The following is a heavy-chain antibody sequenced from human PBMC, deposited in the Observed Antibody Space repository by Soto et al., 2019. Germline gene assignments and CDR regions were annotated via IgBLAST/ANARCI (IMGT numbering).Heavy chain of an antibody. CDR1: GFTFSSYG. Sequence: QVQLVESGGGVVQPGRSLRLSCAASGFTFSSYGMHWVRQAPGKGLEWVAVLWYDGSNKYYADSVKGRFTISRDNSKNALYQQMNSLRAEDTAVYYCARDRYSNYDYWGQGTLVTVSS. CDR2: LWYDGSNK. D-gene: IGHD4-4*01. CDR3: ARDRYSNYDY. J-gene: IGHJ4*02. V-gene: IGHV3-33*01.